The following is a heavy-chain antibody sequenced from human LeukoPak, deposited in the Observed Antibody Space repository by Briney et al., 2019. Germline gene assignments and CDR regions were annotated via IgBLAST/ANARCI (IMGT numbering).Heavy chain of an antibody. CDR2: ISSTGGTT. CDR1: GFSVTSDY. Sequence: GGSLRLSCAASGFSVTSDYMSWVRQAPGKGLEWVSSISSTGGTTYYADSVKGRFTISRDNSKNTLYLQMNSLRAEDTAVYYCAKRGAEVGATVAPGDYWGQGTLVTVSS. D-gene: IGHD1-26*01. J-gene: IGHJ4*02. V-gene: IGHV3-23*01. CDR3: AKRGAEVGATVAPGDY.